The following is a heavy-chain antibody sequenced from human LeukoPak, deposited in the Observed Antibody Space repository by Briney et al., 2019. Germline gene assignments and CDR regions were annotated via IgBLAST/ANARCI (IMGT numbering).Heavy chain of an antibody. CDR1: GFTFSSYA. Sequence: GGSLRLSCAASGFTFSSYAMSWVRQAPGKGLEWVSAISGSGGSTYYADSVKGRFTISRDNSKNTLYLQMNSLRAEDTAVYYCAKRRGNCSGGSCYLAIDYWGQGTLVTASS. CDR3: AKRRGNCSGGSCYLAIDY. V-gene: IGHV3-23*01. J-gene: IGHJ4*02. D-gene: IGHD2-15*01. CDR2: ISGSGGST.